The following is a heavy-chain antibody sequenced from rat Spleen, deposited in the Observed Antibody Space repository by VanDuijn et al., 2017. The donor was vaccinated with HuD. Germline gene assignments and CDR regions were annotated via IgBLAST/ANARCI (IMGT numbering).Heavy chain of an antibody. CDR1: GFTFSDFH. V-gene: IGHV5-7*01. Sequence: EVQLVESGGDLVKPGGSLKLSCAASGFTFSDFHLAWVRQAPTKGLEWVASINYDGSSTYYRDSVKGRFTISRENAKDILYLQMDSLRSEDTATYYCARGSGTGFAYWGQGTLVTVSS. CDR2: INYDGSST. CDR3: ARGSGTGFAY. D-gene: IGHD1-4*01. J-gene: IGHJ3*01.